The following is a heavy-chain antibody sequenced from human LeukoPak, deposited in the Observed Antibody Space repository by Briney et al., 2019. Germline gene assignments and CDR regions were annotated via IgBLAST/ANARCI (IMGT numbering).Heavy chain of an antibody. CDR3: ARPRIAARRFEAFDI. D-gene: IGHD6-6*01. Sequence: GGSLRLSCAASGFTFSSYSMNWVRQAPGKGLECVSSISSSSSYIYYADSVKGRFTISRDNAKNSLYLQMNSLRAEDTAVYYCARPRIAARRFEAFDIWGQGTMVTVSS. V-gene: IGHV3-21*01. CDR1: GFTFSSYS. J-gene: IGHJ3*02. CDR2: ISSSSSYI.